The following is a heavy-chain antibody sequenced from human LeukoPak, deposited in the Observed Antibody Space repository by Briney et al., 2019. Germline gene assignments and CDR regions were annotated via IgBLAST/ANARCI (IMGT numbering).Heavy chain of an antibody. CDR2: INSDGYST. Sequence: GGSLRLSCAASGLTFSSYWMHWVRQAPGKGLVWVSRINSDGYSTTYADSVKGRFTISRDNAKNTLYLQMSSLRADDTAVYYCTRAVGGSTTLDGFDYWGQGTLVTVSS. CDR3: TRAVGGSTTLDGFDY. J-gene: IGHJ4*02. D-gene: IGHD2-2*01. CDR1: GLTFSSYW. V-gene: IGHV3-74*03.